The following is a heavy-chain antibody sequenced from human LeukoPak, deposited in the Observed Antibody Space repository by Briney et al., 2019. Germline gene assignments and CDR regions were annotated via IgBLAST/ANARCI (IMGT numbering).Heavy chain of an antibody. J-gene: IGHJ4*02. CDR1: GFTFSSYA. V-gene: IGHV3-23*01. Sequence: SGGSLRLPCAASGFTFSSYAMSWVRQAPGKGLEWVSAISGSGGSTYYADSVKGRFTISRDNSKNTLYLQMNSLRAEDTAVYYCAKDTAYYYGSGSLYFDYWGQGTLVTVSS. CDR2: ISGSGGST. CDR3: AKDTAYYYGSGSLYFDY. D-gene: IGHD3-10*01.